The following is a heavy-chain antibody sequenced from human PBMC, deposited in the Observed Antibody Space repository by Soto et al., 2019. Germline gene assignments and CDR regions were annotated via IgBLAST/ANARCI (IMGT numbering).Heavy chain of an antibody. V-gene: IGHV3-23*01. CDR3: AKDYGSSRYFFDY. CDR2: ISGSGGNT. Sequence: GGSLRLSCAASGFTFTDYAMSWVRQSPGEGLEWVSTISGSGGNTHYADSVKGRFSISRDNSKNALYIQMNSLGAEDTAVYYCAKDYGSSRYFFDYWGQGALVTVSS. CDR1: GFTFTDYA. D-gene: IGHD6-19*01. J-gene: IGHJ4*02.